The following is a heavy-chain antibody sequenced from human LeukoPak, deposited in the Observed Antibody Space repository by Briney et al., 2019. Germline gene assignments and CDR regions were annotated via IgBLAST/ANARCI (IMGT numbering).Heavy chain of an antibody. V-gene: IGHV4-30-4*01. J-gene: IGHJ4*02. CDR1: GGSISSGDYY. Sequence: SETLSLTCTFSGGSISSGDYYWSWIRQPPGKGLGWIGYIYYSGSTYYNPSLKSRVTFSVDTSKNQFSLELTSVTAADTAVYYCARDETYYYDSSGYSNWGQGTLVTVSS. CDR3: ARDETYYYDSSGYSN. CDR2: IYYSGST. D-gene: IGHD3-22*01.